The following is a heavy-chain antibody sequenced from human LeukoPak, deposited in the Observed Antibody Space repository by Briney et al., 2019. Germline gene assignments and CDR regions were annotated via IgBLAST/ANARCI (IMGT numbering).Heavy chain of an antibody. Sequence: ASVKVSCKASGYTFTSYDINWVRQATGQGLEWMGWMNPNSGNTGYAQKFQGRVTITRNTSISTAYMELSSLRSEDTAVYYCARGGYYYGSGSYYNGDYWGQGTLVTVSS. V-gene: IGHV1-8*03. J-gene: IGHJ4*02. CDR1: GYTFTSYD. CDR3: ARGGYYYGSGSYYNGDY. CDR2: MNPNSGNT. D-gene: IGHD3-10*01.